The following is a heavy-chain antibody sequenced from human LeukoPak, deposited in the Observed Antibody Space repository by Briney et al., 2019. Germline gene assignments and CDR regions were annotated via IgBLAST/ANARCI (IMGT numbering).Heavy chain of an antibody. CDR3: AKARGQWLVDFDY. V-gene: IGHV3-30*02. CDR1: GFTFSSYG. J-gene: IGHJ4*02. CDR2: IRYDGSNK. D-gene: IGHD6-19*01. Sequence: GGSLRLSCAASGFTFSSYGMHWVRQAPGKGMEWVAFIRYDGSNKYYADSVKGRFTISRDNSKNTLYLQMNSLRAEDTAVYYCAKARGQWLVDFDYWGQGTLVTVSS.